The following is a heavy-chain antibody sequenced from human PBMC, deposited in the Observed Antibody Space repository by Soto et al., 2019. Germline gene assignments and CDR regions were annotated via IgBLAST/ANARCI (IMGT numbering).Heavy chain of an antibody. V-gene: IGHV4-59*01. D-gene: IGHD2-2*01. CDR3: ARAGTKVLNIIVVPAAYYYGMDV. CDR2: IYYSGST. J-gene: IGHJ6*02. Sequence: QVQLQESGPGLVKPSETLSLTCTVSGGSISSYYWSWIRQPPGKGLEWIGYIYYSGSTNYNPSLKSRVTISVDTSKNQCSLKLSSVTAADTAVYYCARAGTKVLNIIVVPAAYYYGMDVWGQGTTVTVSS. CDR1: GGSISSYY.